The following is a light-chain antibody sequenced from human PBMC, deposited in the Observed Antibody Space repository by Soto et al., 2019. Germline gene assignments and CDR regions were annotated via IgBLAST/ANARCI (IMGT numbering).Light chain of an antibody. CDR2: GAS. CDR3: QQYSSSLMYT. CDR1: QSVGNNY. V-gene: IGKV3-20*01. Sequence: EIVLTQSPGTLSLSPGERATLSCRASQSVGNNYLAWYQQKPGQAPRLLIYGASSGATGIPDRFSGSGSGTDFTLTISRLEPEDFAVYYCQQYSSSLMYTFGQGTKLEIK. J-gene: IGKJ2*01.